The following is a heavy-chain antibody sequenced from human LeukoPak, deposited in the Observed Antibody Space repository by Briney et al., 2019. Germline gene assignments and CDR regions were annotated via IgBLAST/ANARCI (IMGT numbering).Heavy chain of an antibody. CDR3: ARDPEIRGNFDY. CDR2: ISTYNGNT. CDR1: GYTFTAYY. D-gene: IGHD1-14*01. Sequence: ASVKVSCKASGYTFTAYYIHWVRQAPGQGLEWMGWISTYNGNTNHSQKFQGRVTITRDTSASTAYMELSSLRSEDTAVYYCARDPEIRGNFDYWGQGTLVTVSS. V-gene: IGHV1-3*04. J-gene: IGHJ4*02.